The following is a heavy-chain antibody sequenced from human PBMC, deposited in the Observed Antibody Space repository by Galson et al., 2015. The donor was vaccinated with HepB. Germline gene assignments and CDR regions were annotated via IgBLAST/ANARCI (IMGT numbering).Heavy chain of an antibody. CDR1: GFTFNTYA. D-gene: IGHD3-22*01. J-gene: IGHJ4*02. V-gene: IGHV3-23*01. Sequence: SLRLSCAASGFTFNTYAMSWVRQAPGKGLEWVSSISDSGGSTYNADSVKGRFTISRDNSKNTLYLQMNSLRAEDTAVYYCAKDDTFYHSSGYYGGFDHWGRGTLVTVSS. CDR3: AKDDTFYHSSGYYGGFDH. CDR2: ISDSGGST.